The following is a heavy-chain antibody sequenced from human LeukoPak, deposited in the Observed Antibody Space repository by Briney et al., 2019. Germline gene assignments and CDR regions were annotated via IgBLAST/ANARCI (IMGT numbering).Heavy chain of an antibody. CDR3: AGVQWELPGDWFDP. D-gene: IGHD1-26*01. Sequence: GASVKVSCKASGYTFTSYGISWVRQAPGQGLEWMGRIIPILGIANYAQKFQGRVTITADKSTSTAYMELSSLRSEDTAVYYCAGVQWELPGDWFDPWGQGTLVTVSS. V-gene: IGHV1-69*04. CDR1: GYTFTSYG. J-gene: IGHJ5*02. CDR2: IIPILGIA.